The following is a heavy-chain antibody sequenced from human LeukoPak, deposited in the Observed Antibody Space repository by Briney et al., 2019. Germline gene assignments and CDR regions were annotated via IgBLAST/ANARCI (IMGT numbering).Heavy chain of an antibody. CDR1: GYTSISFV. CDR3: AVQESYSSSWQIDAFDI. CDR2: FTAGNGNT. J-gene: IGHJ3*02. D-gene: IGHD6-13*01. Sequence: ASVKVSCKASGYTSISFVWHWLRKAPGQRLDWLGWFTAGNGNTKYSQKFQGRVTMTTDTSTSTAYMELRSLRSDDTAVYYCAVQESYSSSWQIDAFDIWGQGTMVTVSS. V-gene: IGHV1-3*01.